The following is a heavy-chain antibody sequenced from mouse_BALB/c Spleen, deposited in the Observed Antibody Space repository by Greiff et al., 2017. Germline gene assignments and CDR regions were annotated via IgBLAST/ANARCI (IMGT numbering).Heavy chain of an antibody. CDR3: TRGENDGAWFAY. J-gene: IGHJ3*01. V-gene: IGHV1-69*02. D-gene: IGHD2-12*01. CDR2: IYPSDSYT. CDR1: GYTFTSYW. Sequence: QVQLQQPGAELVRPGASVKLSCKASGYTFTSYWINWVKQRPGQGLEWIGNIYPSDSYTNYNQKFKDKATLTVDKSSSTAYMQLSSPTSEDSAVYYCTRGENDGAWFAYWGQGTLVTVSA.